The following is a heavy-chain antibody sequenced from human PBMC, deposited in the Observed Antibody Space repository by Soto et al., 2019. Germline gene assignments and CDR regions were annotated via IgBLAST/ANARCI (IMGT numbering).Heavy chain of an antibody. CDR1: GFTFSSYA. J-gene: IGHJ4*02. Sequence: GGSLRLSCAASGFTFSSYAMSWVRQAPGKGLEWVSAISGSGGSTYYADSVKGRFTISRDNSKNTLYLQMNSLRAEDTAVYYCAKPTAPDYIWGSYRHPIDYWGQGTLVTVSS. CDR3: AKPTAPDYIWGSYRHPIDY. V-gene: IGHV3-23*01. CDR2: ISGSGGST. D-gene: IGHD3-16*02.